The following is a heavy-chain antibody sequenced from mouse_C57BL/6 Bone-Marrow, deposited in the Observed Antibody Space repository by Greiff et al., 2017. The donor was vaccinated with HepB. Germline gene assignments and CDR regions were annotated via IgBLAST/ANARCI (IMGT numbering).Heavy chain of an antibody. CDR2: IYPGDGDT. Sequence: QVQLQQSGPELVKPGASVKISCKASGYAFSSSWMNWVKQRPGKGLEWIGRIYPGDGDTNYNGQFKGKATLTADKSSSTAYMQLSSLTSEDSAVYFCARRGTAHSYYFDYWGQGTTLTVSS. D-gene: IGHD3-2*02. CDR3: ARRGTAHSYYFDY. CDR1: GYAFSSSW. V-gene: IGHV1-82*01. J-gene: IGHJ2*01.